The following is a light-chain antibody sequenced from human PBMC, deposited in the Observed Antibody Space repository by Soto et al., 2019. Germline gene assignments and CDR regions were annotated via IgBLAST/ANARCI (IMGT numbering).Light chain of an antibody. Sequence: DIRITQSPATLSASVGDRVTITCRASQSISSWLAWYQQKPGKAPKLLIYKASSLESGVPSRFSGSGSGTDFTLTISSLQPEDVATYYCQKYNSAPLTFGGGTKVDIK. CDR1: QSISSW. V-gene: IGKV1-5*03. CDR2: KAS. J-gene: IGKJ4*01. CDR3: QKYNSAPLT.